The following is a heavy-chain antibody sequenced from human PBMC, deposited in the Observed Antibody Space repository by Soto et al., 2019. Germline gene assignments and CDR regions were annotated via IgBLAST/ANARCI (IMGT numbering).Heavy chain of an antibody. Sequence: QVQLQESGPGLVKPSETLSLTCTVSGGSISSYYWSWIRQPPGKGLEWIGYIYYSGSTNYNPSLKSRLAISVDTSKTQFSMTLSSVTAADTAVYYCARRYGCTRDYWGQGTLVTVSS. CDR1: GGSISSYY. V-gene: IGHV4-59*08. CDR3: ARRYGCTRDY. J-gene: IGHJ4*02. CDR2: IYYSGST. D-gene: IGHD4-17*01.